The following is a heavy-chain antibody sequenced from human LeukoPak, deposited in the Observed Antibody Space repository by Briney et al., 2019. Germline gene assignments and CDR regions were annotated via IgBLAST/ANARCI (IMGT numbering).Heavy chain of an antibody. Sequence: ASVKVSCKASGYTFNIYGIIWVRQAPGQGLEWVGWISTYNGNTNYAPNIQDRVTMTTDTSTSTAYMELRSLRSDDTAVYYCGRALLGGSDIYTPFSYWGQGTLVTVSS. CDR1: GYTFNIYG. J-gene: IGHJ4*02. CDR3: GRALLGGSDIYTPFSY. D-gene: IGHD3-10*01. CDR2: ISTYNGNT. V-gene: IGHV1-18*01.